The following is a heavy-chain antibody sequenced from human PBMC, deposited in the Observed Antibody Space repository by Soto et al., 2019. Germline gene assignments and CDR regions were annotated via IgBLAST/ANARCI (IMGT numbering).Heavy chain of an antibody. V-gene: IGHV1-46*01. Sequence: ASVKVSCKASGYTFTSYYMHWVRQAPGQGLEWMGIINPSGGSTSYAQKFQGRVTMTRDTSTSTVYMELSSLRSEDTAVYYCARDNYGDWGTDYYGMDVWGQGTTVTVSS. CDR1: GYTFTSYY. J-gene: IGHJ6*02. D-gene: IGHD4-17*01. CDR3: ARDNYGDWGTDYYGMDV. CDR2: INPSGGST.